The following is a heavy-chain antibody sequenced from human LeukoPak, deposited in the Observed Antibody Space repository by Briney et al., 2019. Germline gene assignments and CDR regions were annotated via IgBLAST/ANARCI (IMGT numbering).Heavy chain of an antibody. CDR3: ARGRYFDWLLLPSYYFDY. D-gene: IGHD3-9*01. CDR1: GYTFTSYY. V-gene: IGHV1-46*01. CDR2: INPSGGST. J-gene: IGHJ4*02. Sequence: GASVKVSCKASGYTFTSYYMHWVRQAPGRGLEWMGIINPSGGSTSYAQKFQGRVTMTRDMSTSTVYMELSSLRSEDTAVYYCARGRYFDWLLLPSYYFDYWGQGTLVTVSS.